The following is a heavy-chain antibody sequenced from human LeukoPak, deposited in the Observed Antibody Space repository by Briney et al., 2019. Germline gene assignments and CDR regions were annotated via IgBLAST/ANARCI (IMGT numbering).Heavy chain of an antibody. Sequence: ASVKVSCKVSGYTFTDFYMHWVRQAPGQGLEWMGWINPKSGGTNYAQKFRGRVTMTRDTSISTAYMELSRLRSDDTAVYYCGSGGTYPNWFDPWGQGTLVTVSS. CDR2: INPKSGGT. J-gene: IGHJ5*02. V-gene: IGHV1-2*02. CDR3: GSGGTYPNWFDP. CDR1: GYTFTDFY. D-gene: IGHD1-26*01.